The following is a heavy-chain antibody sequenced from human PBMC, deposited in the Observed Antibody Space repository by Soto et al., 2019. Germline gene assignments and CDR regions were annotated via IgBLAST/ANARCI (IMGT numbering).Heavy chain of an antibody. J-gene: IGHJ1*01. Sequence: ASVKVSCKASGYTFSTSGISWVRQAPGQGLEWVGWIRPDNGNTKSAQRLQGRVTLTTDTSASTAYMELRSLTSDDTAMYYCARDTESNRYNDWGQGTLVTVSA. CDR2: IRPDNGNT. D-gene: IGHD1-20*01. CDR1: GYTFSTSG. V-gene: IGHV1-18*01. CDR3: ARDTESNRYND.